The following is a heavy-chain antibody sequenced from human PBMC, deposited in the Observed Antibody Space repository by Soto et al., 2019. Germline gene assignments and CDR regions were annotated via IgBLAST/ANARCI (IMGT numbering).Heavy chain of an antibody. V-gene: IGHV3-33*01. CDR2: IWYDGSNK. Sequence: GGSLRLSCAASGFTFSSYGMHWVRQAPGKGLEWVAVIWYDGSNKYYADSVKGRFTISRDNSKNTLYLQMNSLRAEDTAVYYCARGPQWLVRVGAFDIWGQGTMVTVSS. CDR3: ARGPQWLVRVGAFDI. J-gene: IGHJ3*02. D-gene: IGHD6-19*01. CDR1: GFTFSSYG.